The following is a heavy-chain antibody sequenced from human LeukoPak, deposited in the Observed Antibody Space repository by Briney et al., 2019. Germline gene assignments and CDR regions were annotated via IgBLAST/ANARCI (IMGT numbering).Heavy chain of an antibody. V-gene: IGHV3-53*04. CDR1: EFTVSSNY. D-gene: IGHD2-15*01. J-gene: IGHJ4*02. CDR3: ARDLRGGNFDS. Sequence: QPGGSLRLSCAASEFTVSSNYMSWVRQAPGKGLEWVSVIYSGETTYYTDPVKGRFTISRHNSRNTLYLQMNSLRAEDTAVYYCARDLRGGNFDSWGQGILVTVSS. CDR2: IYSGETT.